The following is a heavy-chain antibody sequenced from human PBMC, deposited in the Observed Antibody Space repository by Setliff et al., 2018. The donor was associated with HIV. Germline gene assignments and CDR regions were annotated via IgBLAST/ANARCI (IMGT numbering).Heavy chain of an antibody. CDR2: IGQDGSEK. CDR3: ARDLHWASDY. CDR1: GFTFSRYW. D-gene: IGHD7-27*01. J-gene: IGHJ4*02. Sequence: PGGSLRLSCTGSGFTFSRYWMSWVRRAPGKGLEWVANIGQDGSEKYYVDSVKGRFSISRDNAKRSLYLQMNSLRPEDTAVYYCARDLHWASDYWGQGTLVTVSS. V-gene: IGHV3-7*03.